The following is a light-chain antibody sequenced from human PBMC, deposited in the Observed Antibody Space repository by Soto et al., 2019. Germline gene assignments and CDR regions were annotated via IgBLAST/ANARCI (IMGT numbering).Light chain of an antibody. Sequence: DIVMTQSPESLAVSLGERATINCKSSQSVLYSSNNKNQLGWYQQKPGKAPKLLIYAASTLQSGVPSRFSGSGSGTDFTLTISCLQSEDFATYYCQQYYSYPLTFGGGTKVDIK. CDR3: QQYYSYPLT. CDR2: AAS. CDR1: QSVLYSSNNKNQ. V-gene: IGKV4-1*01. J-gene: IGKJ4*01.